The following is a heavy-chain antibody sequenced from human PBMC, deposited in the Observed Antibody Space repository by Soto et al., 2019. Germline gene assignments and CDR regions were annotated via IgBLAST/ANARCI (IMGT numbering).Heavy chain of an antibody. CDR3: ARMASFGSLNWFDP. J-gene: IGHJ5*02. CDR2: MNPGSGDT. Sequence: ASVKVSCKASGYIFTNNDVSWVRQATGQGLEWMGWMNPGSGDTGYAQKFQGRVTMTRNISIATAYMELSSLRADDTDIYYCARMASFGSLNWFDPCGQGTMVTVSS. V-gene: IGHV1-8*01. D-gene: IGHD5-18*01. CDR1: GYIFTNND.